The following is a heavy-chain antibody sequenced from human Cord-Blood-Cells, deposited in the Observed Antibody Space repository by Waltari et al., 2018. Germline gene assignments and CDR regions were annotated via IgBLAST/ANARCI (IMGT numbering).Heavy chain of an antibody. D-gene: IGHD3-22*01. CDR3: ARSYYDSSGYYYYFDY. CDR2: TRNKANSYTT. Sequence: EVQLVESGGGLVQRGGSLRLSCAASGFTFSDHYMDWVRPAPGTGLEWVGRTRNKANSYTTEYAASVKGRFTISRDDSKNSLYLQMNSLKTEDTAVYYCARSYYDSSGYYYYFDYWGQGTLVTVSS. V-gene: IGHV3-72*01. J-gene: IGHJ4*02. CDR1: GFTFSDHY.